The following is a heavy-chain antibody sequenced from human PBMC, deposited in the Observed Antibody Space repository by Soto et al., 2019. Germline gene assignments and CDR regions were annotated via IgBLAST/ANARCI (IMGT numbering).Heavy chain of an antibody. D-gene: IGHD3-22*01. V-gene: IGHV1-18*01. CDR3: ARDRITMTDASDI. Sequence: QVQLVQSGAEVKKPGASVKVSCKASGYKFISYGINWVRQAPGQGLEWMAWISTYNGHTNYAQKLQGRLIVTTDTSTSTVYMDLRSLTFDDTAVYYCARDRITMTDASDIWGQGTMVTVSS. CDR1: GYKFISYG. J-gene: IGHJ3*02. CDR2: ISTYNGHT.